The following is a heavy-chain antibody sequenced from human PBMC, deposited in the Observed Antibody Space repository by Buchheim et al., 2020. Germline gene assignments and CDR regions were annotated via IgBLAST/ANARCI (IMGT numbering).Heavy chain of an antibody. Sequence: EVQLVESGGGLVKPGGSLRLSCAASGFTFSSYSMNWVRQAPGKGLEWVSSISSSSSYIYYADSVKGRFTISRDNAKNSLYLQMNSLRVEDTAVYYCASMLGYCSSTSCSDSDDYYYYGMDVWGQGTT. CDR1: GFTFSSYS. CDR3: ASMLGYCSSTSCSDSDDYYYYGMDV. D-gene: IGHD2-2*01. J-gene: IGHJ6*02. V-gene: IGHV3-21*01. CDR2: ISSSSSYI.